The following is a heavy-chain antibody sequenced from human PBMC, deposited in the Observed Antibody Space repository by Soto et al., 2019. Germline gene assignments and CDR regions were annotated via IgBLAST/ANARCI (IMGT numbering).Heavy chain of an antibody. V-gene: IGHV3-74*01. J-gene: IGHJ4*02. CDR3: TTAFEY. CDR1: GFTLSNYW. Sequence: EVQLVESGGGLVQPGGSLRLSCPACGFTLSNYWMHWVRQVPGKGLLWVSRIDNDGSGTSYADSVKGRFTISRDNAKNTLYLEMNSLRAEDTAVYYCTTAFEYWGRGTLVTVSS. CDR2: IDNDGSGT.